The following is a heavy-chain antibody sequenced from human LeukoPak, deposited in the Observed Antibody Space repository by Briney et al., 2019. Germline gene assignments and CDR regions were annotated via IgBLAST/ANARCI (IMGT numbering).Heavy chain of an antibody. CDR1: GFIFSDYY. CDR3: ARGMQYCNSSICHIDY. D-gene: IGHD2/OR15-2a*01. J-gene: IGHJ4*02. Sequence: GGSLRLSCAASGFIFSDYYMNWIRQAPGQGLEWISYISSSGGTMFYGDSVKGRFSISRDNARNSLSLQMNSLTAADTAVYYCARGMQYCNSSICHIDYWGQGTLVTVSS. CDR2: ISSSGGTM. V-gene: IGHV3-11*01.